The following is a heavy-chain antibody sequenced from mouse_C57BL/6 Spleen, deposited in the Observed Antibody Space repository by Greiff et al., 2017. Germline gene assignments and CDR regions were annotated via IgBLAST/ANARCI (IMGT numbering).Heavy chain of an antibody. Sequence: VQRVESGPELVKPGASVKISCKASGYAFSSSWMNWVKQRPGKGLEWIGRIYPGDGDTNYNGKFKGKATLTADKSSSTAYMQLSSLTSEDSAVYFCARSPIYYYGSSYIYWYFDVWGTGTTVTVSS. J-gene: IGHJ1*03. CDR2: IYPGDGDT. CDR1: GYAFSSSW. D-gene: IGHD1-1*01. CDR3: ARSPIYYYGSSYIYWYFDV. V-gene: IGHV1-82*01.